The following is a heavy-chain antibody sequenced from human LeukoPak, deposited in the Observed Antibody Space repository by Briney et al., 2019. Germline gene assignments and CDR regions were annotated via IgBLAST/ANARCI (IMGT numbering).Heavy chain of an antibody. J-gene: IGHJ4*02. CDR1: GFTFSGYS. Sequence: PGGSLRLSCAASGFTFSGYSMNWVRQAPGKGLEWISYITINIRYIYYADSVKGRFTISRDNAKKSPFLQMNSLRAEDTAIYYCARDHNWGFDYWGQGTLVVVSS. CDR2: ITINIRYI. D-gene: IGHD7-27*01. CDR3: ARDHNWGFDY. V-gene: IGHV3-21*05.